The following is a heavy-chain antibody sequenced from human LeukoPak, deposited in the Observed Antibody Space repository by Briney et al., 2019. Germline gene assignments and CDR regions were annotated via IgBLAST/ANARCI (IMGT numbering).Heavy chain of an antibody. CDR1: GGSISSYY. Sequence: PSETLSLTCTVSGGSISSYYWSWIRQPPGKGLEWIGYIYCSGSTNYNPSLKSRVTISVDTSKNQFSLKLSSVTAADTAVYYCARVYSSSWFHAAFDIWGQGTMVTVSS. CDR2: IYCSGST. J-gene: IGHJ3*02. V-gene: IGHV4-59*08. CDR3: ARVYSSSWFHAAFDI. D-gene: IGHD6-13*01.